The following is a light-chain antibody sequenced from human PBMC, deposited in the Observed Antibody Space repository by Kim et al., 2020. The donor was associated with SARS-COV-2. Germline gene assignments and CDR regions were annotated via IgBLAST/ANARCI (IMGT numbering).Light chain of an antibody. J-gene: IGLJ3*02. CDR3: CSNSARYTWV. CDR1: SSDVGAYNY. V-gene: IGLV2-11*01. Sequence: QSVTISCTGTSSDVGAYNYVSWYQHHPGKAPNLLIYDVTKRPSGVPDRFSGSKSVNTASLTISGLQSEDETVSYCCSNSARYTWVFGGGTLLTVL. CDR2: DVT.